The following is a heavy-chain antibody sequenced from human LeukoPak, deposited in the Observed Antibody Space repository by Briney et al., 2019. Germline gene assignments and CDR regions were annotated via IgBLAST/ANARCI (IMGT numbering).Heavy chain of an antibody. CDR3: AKEQDGMDV. V-gene: IGHV3-9*01. CDR1: GFTFDDYA. CDR2: ISWNSGSI. Sequence: GGSLRLSCAASGFTFDDYAMHWVRQAPGKGLEWVTGISWNSGSIGYADSVKGRFTISRDNAKNSLYLQMNSLRAEDTALYYCAKEQDGMDVWGQGTTVTVSS. J-gene: IGHJ6*02.